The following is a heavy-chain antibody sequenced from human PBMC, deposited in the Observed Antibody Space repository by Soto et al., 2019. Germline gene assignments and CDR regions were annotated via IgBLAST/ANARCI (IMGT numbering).Heavy chain of an antibody. J-gene: IGHJ4*02. CDR2: ISSSSSYI. CDR1: GFTFSSYS. D-gene: IGHD3-22*01. V-gene: IGHV3-21*01. CDR3: ARDPRYYYDSSGYSNFDY. Sequence: EVQLVESGGGLVKPGGSLRLSCAASGFTFSSYSMNWVRQAPGKGLEWVSSISSSSSYIYYADSMKGRFTISRDNAKNSLYLQMNSLRAEDTAVYYCARDPRYYYDSSGYSNFDYWGQGTLVTVSS.